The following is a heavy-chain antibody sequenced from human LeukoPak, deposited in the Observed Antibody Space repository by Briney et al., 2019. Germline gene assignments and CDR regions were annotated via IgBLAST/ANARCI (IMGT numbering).Heavy chain of an antibody. Sequence: TGGSLRLSCAASGFSFSRYWMNWVRQAPGKGLEWVSYISSSSSTIYYADSVKGRFTISRDNAKNSLYLQMNSLRAEDTAVYYCAREPPYDSSGYYGDYWGQGTLVTVSS. CDR1: GFSFSRYW. CDR2: ISSSSSTI. J-gene: IGHJ4*02. CDR3: AREPPYDSSGYYGDY. D-gene: IGHD3-22*01. V-gene: IGHV3-48*01.